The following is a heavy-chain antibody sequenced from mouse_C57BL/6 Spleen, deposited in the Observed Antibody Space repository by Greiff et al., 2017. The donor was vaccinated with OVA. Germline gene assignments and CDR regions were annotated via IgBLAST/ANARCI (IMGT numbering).Heavy chain of an antibody. CDR2: ISDGGSYT. CDR1: GFTFSSYA. J-gene: IGHJ4*01. V-gene: IGHV5-4*01. CDR3: AREDPTYDGPTGAMDY. Sequence: EVKVVESGGGLVKPGGSLKLSCAASGFTFSSYAMSWVRQTPEKRLEWVATISDGGSYTYYPDNVKGRFTISRDNAKNNLYLQMSHLQSEDTAMYYCAREDPTYDGPTGAMDYWGQGTSVTVSS. D-gene: IGHD2-3*01.